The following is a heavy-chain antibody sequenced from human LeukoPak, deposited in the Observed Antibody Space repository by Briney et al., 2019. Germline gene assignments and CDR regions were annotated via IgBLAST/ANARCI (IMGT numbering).Heavy chain of an antibody. J-gene: IGHJ4*02. V-gene: IGHV1-2*02. CDR1: GYTFTSYY. CDR3: ARGYGGADIDY. CDR2: INPNSGGT. Sequence: GASVKVSCKASGYTFTSYYLHWVRQAPGQRLEWMGWINPNSGGTNYALKFQGRVTMTRDTSISTAYMELSRLRSDDTAVYYCARGYGGADIDYWGQGTLVTVSS. D-gene: IGHD4-23*01.